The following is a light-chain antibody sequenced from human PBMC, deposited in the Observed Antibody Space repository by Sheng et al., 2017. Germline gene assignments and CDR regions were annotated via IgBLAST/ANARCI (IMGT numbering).Light chain of an antibody. J-gene: IGKJ5*01. Sequence: DIVMTQTPLSLSVTPGQPASISCKSSQSLLHSNGETYLDWYLQKPGQSPQLLIYLGSNRASGVPDRFSGSGSGTDFTLKISRVEAEDVGVYYCMQALQTITFGQGTRLEIK. CDR2: LGS. CDR1: QSLLHSNGETY. CDR3: MQALQTIT. V-gene: IGKV2-28*01.